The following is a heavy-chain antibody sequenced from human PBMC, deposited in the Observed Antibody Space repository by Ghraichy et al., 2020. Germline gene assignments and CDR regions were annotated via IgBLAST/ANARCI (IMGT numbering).Heavy chain of an antibody. V-gene: IGHV3-7*03. CDR3: ATSKTRLTRLGAGS. J-gene: IGHJ5*02. CDR1: GFTFSSYW. Sequence: GGSLRLSCAASGFTFSSYWMSWVRQAPGKGLEWVSNINQNGSEKYYVDSVKGRFTISRDNAKNSLYLQMNSLRAEDTAVYYCATSKTRLTRLGAGSWGQGTLVTRSS. CDR2: INQNGSEK. D-gene: IGHD6-19*01.